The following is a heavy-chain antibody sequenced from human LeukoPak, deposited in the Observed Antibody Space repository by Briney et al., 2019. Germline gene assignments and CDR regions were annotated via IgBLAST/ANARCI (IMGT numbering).Heavy chain of an antibody. CDR3: ARGGYYYDSSGYSHLPDY. J-gene: IGHJ4*02. Sequence: SVKVSCKASGGTFSSYAFSWVRQAPGQGLEWMGGIIPIVGTTNYAQMFQGRVTITADESTSTAYMELSSLRSEDAAVYYCARGGYYYDSSGYSHLPDYWGQGTLVTVSA. CDR2: IIPIVGTT. V-gene: IGHV1-69*13. CDR1: GGTFSSYA. D-gene: IGHD3-22*01.